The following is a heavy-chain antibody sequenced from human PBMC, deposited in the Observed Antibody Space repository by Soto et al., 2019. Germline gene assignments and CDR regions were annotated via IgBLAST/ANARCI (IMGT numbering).Heavy chain of an antibody. Sequence: GGSLRLSCAASGFTFSSYAMHWVRQAPGKGLEWVAVISYDGSNKYYADSVKGRFTISRDNSKNTLYLQMNSLRAEDTAVYYCARGSHYYDSSGYQNYWGQGTLVTVSS. CDR1: GFTFSSYA. CDR3: ARGSHYYDSSGYQNY. D-gene: IGHD3-22*01. V-gene: IGHV3-30-3*01. CDR2: ISYDGSNK. J-gene: IGHJ4*02.